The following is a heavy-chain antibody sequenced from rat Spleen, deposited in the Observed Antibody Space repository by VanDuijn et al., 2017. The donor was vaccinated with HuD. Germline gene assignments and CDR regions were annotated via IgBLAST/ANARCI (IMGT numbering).Heavy chain of an antibody. V-gene: IGHV5-58*01. Sequence: EVQLVETGGGLVQPGRSLKLSCVASGFTFNRYWMYWVRQAPGKGLEWVSSIDTDGSSTYSRDSVKGRFTISRDNAKSTLYLQMDSLRSEDTATYYCARQNWPYYFDYWGQGVMVTVSS. CDR2: IDTDGSST. CDR3: ARQNWPYYFDY. CDR1: GFTFNRYW. D-gene: IGHD5-1*01. J-gene: IGHJ2*01.